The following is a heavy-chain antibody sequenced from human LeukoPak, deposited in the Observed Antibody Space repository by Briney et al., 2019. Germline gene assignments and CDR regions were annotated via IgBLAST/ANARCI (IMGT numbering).Heavy chain of an antibody. D-gene: IGHD3-22*01. J-gene: IGHJ1*01. CDR3: ARPTPYDSSGYYYEYFQH. V-gene: IGHV1-69*02. Sequence: ASVKVSCKASGGTFSSYTISWVRQAPGQGLEWMGRIIPILGIANYAQKFQGRVTITADKSTSTAYMELSSLGSEDTAVYYCARPTPYDSSGYYYEYFQHWGQGTLVTVSS. CDR2: IIPILGIA. CDR1: GGTFSSYT.